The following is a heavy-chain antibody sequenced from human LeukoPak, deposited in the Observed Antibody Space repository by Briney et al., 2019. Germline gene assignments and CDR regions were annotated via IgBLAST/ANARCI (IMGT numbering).Heavy chain of an antibody. V-gene: IGHV4-34*01. CDR3: ARGRFNYYDSSGYDY. D-gene: IGHD3-22*01. J-gene: IGHJ4*02. Sequence: KPSETLSLTCAVYGGSFSGYYWSWIRQPPGKGLEWIGEINHSGSTNYNPSLKSRVTISVDTSKNQFSLKLSSVTAADTAVYYCARGRFNYYDSSGYDYWGQGTLVTVSS. CDR2: INHSGST. CDR1: GGSFSGYY.